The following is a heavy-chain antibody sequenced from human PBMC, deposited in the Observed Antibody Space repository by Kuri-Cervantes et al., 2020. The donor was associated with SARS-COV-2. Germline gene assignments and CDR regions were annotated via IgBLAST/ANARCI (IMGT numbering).Heavy chain of an antibody. CDR1: GYTFTSYY. J-gene: IGHJ6*03. CDR2: INPSGGST. CDR3: ARGGWRAGPLVVPAANSDTNYYYYYYMDV. D-gene: IGHD2-2*01. V-gene: IGHV1-46*01. Sequence: ASVKVSCKASGYTFTSYYMHWVRQAPGQGLEWMGIINPSGGSTSYAQKFQGRVTMTRDTSTSTAYMELSSLRSEDTAVYYCARGGWRAGPLVVPAANSDTNYYYYYYMDVWGKGTTVTVSS.